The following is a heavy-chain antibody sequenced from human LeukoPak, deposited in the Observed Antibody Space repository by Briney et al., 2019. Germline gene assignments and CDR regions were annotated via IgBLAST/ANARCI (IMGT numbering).Heavy chain of an antibody. J-gene: IGHJ4*02. CDR1: GFTFSSYD. Sequence: GGSLRLSCAASGFTFSSYDMHWVRQATGKGLEWVSAIGTAGGTYYAASVKGRFTISRENAKNSLYLEMNSLRAGDTAVYYCARESTYSSSWNYFDSWGQGTLVTVSS. D-gene: IGHD6-13*01. CDR2: IGTAGGT. V-gene: IGHV3-13*04. CDR3: ARESTYSSSWNYFDS.